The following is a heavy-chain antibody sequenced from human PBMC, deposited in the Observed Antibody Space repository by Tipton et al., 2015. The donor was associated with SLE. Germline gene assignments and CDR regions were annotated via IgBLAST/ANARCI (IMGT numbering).Heavy chain of an antibody. CDR3: ARHGTPLEVRFLERPYFNGMDV. Sequence: TLSLTCTVSGGSISSRSYYWGWIRQPPGKGLEWIGSIYYSGSTYYNPSLKSRVTISVDTSKNQFSLKLSSVTAADTAVYYCARHGTPLEVRFLERPYFNGMDVWGQGTTVTVSS. CDR2: IYYSGST. CDR1: GGSISSRSYY. V-gene: IGHV4-39*07. J-gene: IGHJ6*02. D-gene: IGHD3-3*01.